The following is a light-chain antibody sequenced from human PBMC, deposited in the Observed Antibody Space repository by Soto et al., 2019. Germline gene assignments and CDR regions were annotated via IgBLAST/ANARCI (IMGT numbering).Light chain of an antibody. CDR2: NNN. CDR1: SSNIGAGYD. V-gene: IGLV1-40*01. CDR3: QSSYSRMSGSYV. J-gene: IGLJ1*01. Sequence: QSVLTQPPSVSGAPGQRVTISCTGSSSNIGAGYDVHWYQRLPGTAPKVLIYNNNNRPSGVPNRFSGSKSGTSASLSLTGLQAQDEADDYYQSSYSRMSGSYVFGTGTKLTVL.